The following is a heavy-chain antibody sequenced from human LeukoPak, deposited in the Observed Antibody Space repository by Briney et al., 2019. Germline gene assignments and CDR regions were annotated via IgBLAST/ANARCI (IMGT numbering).Heavy chain of an antibody. CDR2: ISDSGTYT. Sequence: GGSLRFSCTASGFAFSNFGMTWVRQTPGKGLEWFSEISDSGTYTWYADSVKGRFTISRDDSKNTLYLQMNNLRAEDTALYFCTKGSWLDNWGPGTLVTVSS. CDR1: GFAFSNFG. CDR3: TKGSWLDN. V-gene: IGHV3-23*01. J-gene: IGHJ5*02.